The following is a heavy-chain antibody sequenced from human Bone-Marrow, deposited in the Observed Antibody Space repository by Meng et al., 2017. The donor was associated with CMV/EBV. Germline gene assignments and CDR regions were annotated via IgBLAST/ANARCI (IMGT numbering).Heavy chain of an antibody. CDR2: INHSGST. CDR1: GSFSGYY. D-gene: IGHD3-3*01. Sequence: GSFSGYYWSWIRQPPGKGLEWIGEINHSGSTNYNPSLKSRVTISVDTSKNQFSLKLSSVTAADTAVYYCARGGGYDFWTGGYYFDYWGQGTLVTVSS. J-gene: IGHJ4*02. CDR3: ARGGGYDFWTGGYYFDY. V-gene: IGHV4-34*01.